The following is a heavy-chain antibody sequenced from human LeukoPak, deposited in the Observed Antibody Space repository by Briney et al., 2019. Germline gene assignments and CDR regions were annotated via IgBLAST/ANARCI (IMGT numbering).Heavy chain of an antibody. J-gene: IGHJ4*02. V-gene: IGHV3-23*01. CDR1: GFTFDTYA. CDR3: AKGMSFGSGSSLEY. Sequence: GGSLRLSCSASGFTFDTYAMIWVRQAPGKGLEWVSAISGGGGSTYYADSVKGRFTISRDNSQNTMVLQVKSLKVEDTAVYYCAKGMSFGSGSSLEYWGQGTLVAVSS. CDR2: ISGGGGST. D-gene: IGHD3-10*01.